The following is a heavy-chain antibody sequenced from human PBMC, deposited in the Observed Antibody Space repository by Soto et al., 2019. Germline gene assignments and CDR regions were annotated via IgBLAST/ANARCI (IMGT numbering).Heavy chain of an antibody. D-gene: IGHD3-3*01. J-gene: IGHJ6*04. CDR3: ARDQKEGQYYDFWSGYVPDV. CDR2: IIPILGIA. Sequence: GASVKVSCKASGGTFSIYTISWVRQAPGQGLEWMGRIIPILGIANYAQKFQGRVTITADKSTSTAYMELSSLRSEDTAVYYCARDQKEGQYYDFWSGYVPDVWGKGTTVTVSS. V-gene: IGHV1-69*04. CDR1: GGTFSIYT.